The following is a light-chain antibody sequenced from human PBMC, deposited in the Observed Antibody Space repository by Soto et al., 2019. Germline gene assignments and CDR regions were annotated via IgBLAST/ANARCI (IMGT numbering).Light chain of an antibody. CDR1: SSDVGSYNY. Sequence: QSALTQPASVSGSPGQSITISCTGTSSDVGSYNYVSWYQHHPGKAPKVIIYEVANRPSGISNRFSGSKSGNTAYLTISGLQAEYEADYYCSSYTNSNTVVFAGGTKLTVL. CDR3: SSYTNSNTVV. V-gene: IGLV2-14*01. CDR2: EVA. J-gene: IGLJ2*01.